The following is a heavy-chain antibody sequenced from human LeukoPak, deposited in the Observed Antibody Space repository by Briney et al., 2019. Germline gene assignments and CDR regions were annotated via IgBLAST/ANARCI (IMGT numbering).Heavy chain of an antibody. V-gene: IGHV3-30*04. CDR1: GFTFSSYA. CDR2: ISYDGSSK. Sequence: GRSLRLSCAASGFTFSSYAMHWVRQAPGKGLEWVAVISYDGSSKYYADSVKGRFTISRDNSKNTLYLQMNSLRAEDTAVYYCARDEGRGRDRGAVAGLIDYWGQGTLVTVSS. CDR3: ARDEGRGRDRGAVAGLIDY. D-gene: IGHD6-19*01. J-gene: IGHJ4*02.